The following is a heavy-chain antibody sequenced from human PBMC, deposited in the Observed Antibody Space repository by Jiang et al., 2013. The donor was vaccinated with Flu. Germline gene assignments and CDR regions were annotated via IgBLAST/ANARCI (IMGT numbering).Heavy chain of an antibody. D-gene: IGHD3-10*02. J-gene: IGHJ4*02. CDR3: ARQSMLRTPGGEEERQVVY. Sequence: KSRVTISVDTSKNQFSLKLSSVTAADTAVYYCARQSMLRTPGGEEERQVVYWGQGTLVTVSS. V-gene: IGHV4-39*01.